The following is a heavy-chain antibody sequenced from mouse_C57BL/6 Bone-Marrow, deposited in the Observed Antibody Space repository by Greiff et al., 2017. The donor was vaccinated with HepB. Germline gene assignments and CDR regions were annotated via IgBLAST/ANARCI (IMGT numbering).Heavy chain of an antibody. CDR2: ISNLAYSI. J-gene: IGHJ1*03. D-gene: IGHD4-1*01. CDR3: ARRENWDWYFDV. V-gene: IGHV5-15*04. Sequence: EVRLVESGGGLVQPGGSLKLSCAASGFTFSDYGMAWVRQAPRKGPEWVAFISNLAYSIYYADTVTGRFTISRENAKNTLYLEMSSLRSEDTAMYYCARRENWDWYFDVWGTGTTVTVSS. CDR1: GFTFSDYG.